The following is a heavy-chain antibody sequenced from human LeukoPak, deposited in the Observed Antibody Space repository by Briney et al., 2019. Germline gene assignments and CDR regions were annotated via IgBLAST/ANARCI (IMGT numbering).Heavy chain of an antibody. Sequence: ASVKVSCKAAGYSFTTFHINWVRQAPGQGPEWMGWVNPDTGNIGFAQKFQGRLTITQNNSVSTVYMELSSLTSEDTAVYYCARATASRFDYWGQGTLVTVSS. CDR2: VNPDTGNI. CDR1: GYSFTTFH. D-gene: IGHD4-17*01. J-gene: IGHJ4*02. CDR3: ARATASRFDY. V-gene: IGHV1-8*03.